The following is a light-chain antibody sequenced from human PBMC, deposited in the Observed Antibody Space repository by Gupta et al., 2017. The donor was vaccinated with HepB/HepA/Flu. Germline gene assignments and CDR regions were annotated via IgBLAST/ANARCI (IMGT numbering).Light chain of an antibody. CDR1: QGIRND. Sequence: AIQMTQSPSSLSASVGDRVTITCRASQGIRNDLGWYQQKPGKAPKLLIYAASSLQSGVPSMFRGRGSGTDFTLTISSLQPEDFATYYCLQDYNYPPRTFGQGTKVEIK. CDR3: LQDYNYPPRT. J-gene: IGKJ1*01. V-gene: IGKV1-6*01. CDR2: AAS.